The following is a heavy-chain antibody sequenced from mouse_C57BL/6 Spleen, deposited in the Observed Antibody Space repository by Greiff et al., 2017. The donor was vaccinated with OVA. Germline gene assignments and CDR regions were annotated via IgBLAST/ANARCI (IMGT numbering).Heavy chain of an antibody. CDR3: ARYPGYDRY. D-gene: IGHD2-2*01. Sequence: QVQLKQSGTELVKPGASVKLSCKASGYTFTSYWMHWVKQRPGQGLEWIGDIYPGSGSTNYNEKFKSKATLTVDTSSSTAYMQLSSLTSEDSAVYYCARYPGYDRYWGQGTTLTVSS. CDR1: GYTFTSYW. V-gene: IGHV1-55*01. J-gene: IGHJ2*01. CDR2: IYPGSGST.